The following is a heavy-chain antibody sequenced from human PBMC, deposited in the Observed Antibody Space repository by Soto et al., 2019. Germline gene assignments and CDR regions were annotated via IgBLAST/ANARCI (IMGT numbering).Heavy chain of an antibody. CDR3: AKVSRRGSAIDFDY. Sequence: GASVKVSCKASGYSFTDYDMNWVRQATGQGPEWMGWMNPNTGDTGYAQKFQGRVTMTRDTSITTAYMELSSLRSEDTAVYYCAKVSRRGSAIDFDYWGQGTLVTVS. V-gene: IGHV1-8*01. CDR2: MNPNTGDT. CDR1: GYSFTDYD. J-gene: IGHJ4*02. D-gene: IGHD3-10*01.